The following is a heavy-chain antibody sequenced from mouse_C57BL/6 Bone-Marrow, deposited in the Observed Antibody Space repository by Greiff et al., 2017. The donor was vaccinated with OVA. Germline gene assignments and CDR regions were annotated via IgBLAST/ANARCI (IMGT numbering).Heavy chain of an antibody. CDR2: INYDGSST. CDR3: ARDGNFWYFDV. J-gene: IGHJ1*03. CDR1: GFTFSDYY. D-gene: IGHD2-1*01. Sequence: EVQLVESEGGLVQPGSSMKLSCTASGFTFSDYYMAWVRQVPEKGLEWVANINYDGSSTYYLDSLKSRFIISRDNAKNMLYLQMSSLKSEDTATYYCARDGNFWYFDVWGTGTTVTVSS. V-gene: IGHV5-16*01.